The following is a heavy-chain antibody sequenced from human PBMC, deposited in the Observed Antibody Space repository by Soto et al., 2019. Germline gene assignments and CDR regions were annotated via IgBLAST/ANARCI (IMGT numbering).Heavy chain of an antibody. CDR1: GFTFSSYA. V-gene: IGHV3-23*01. CDR2: ISGSGGST. Sequence: EVQLLESGGGLVQPGGSLRLSCAASGFTFSSYAMSWVRQAPGKGLEWVSAISGSGGSTYYSDSVKGRFTISRDNSKNTLYLQMNSLRAEDTAVYYCAKGESYYYYGMDVWGQGTTVTVSS. CDR3: AKGESYYYYGMDV. J-gene: IGHJ6*02.